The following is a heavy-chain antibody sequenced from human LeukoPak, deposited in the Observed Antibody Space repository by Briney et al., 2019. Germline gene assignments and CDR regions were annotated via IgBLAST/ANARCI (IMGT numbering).Heavy chain of an antibody. CDR3: ARYSYYYDSSGYYNAFDY. J-gene: IGHJ4*02. Sequence: SETLSLTCTVSGGSISSGDYYWSWIRQPPGKGLEWIGYIYYSGSTYYNPSLKSRVTISVDTSKNQFSLKLSSVTAADTAVYYCARYSYYYDSSGYYNAFDYWGQGTLVTASS. D-gene: IGHD3-22*01. CDR2: IYYSGST. CDR1: GGSISSGDYY. V-gene: IGHV4-30-4*01.